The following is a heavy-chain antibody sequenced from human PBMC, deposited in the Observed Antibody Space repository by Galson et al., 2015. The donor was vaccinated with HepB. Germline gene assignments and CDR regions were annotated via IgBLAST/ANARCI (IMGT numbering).Heavy chain of an antibody. J-gene: IGHJ3*02. CDR1: GFTFSSYA. Sequence: SLRLSCAASGFTFSSYAMHWVRQAPGKGLEWVAVISYDGSNKYYADSVKGRFTISRDNSKNTLYLQMNSLRAEDTAVYYCARDPLGYCSGGSCYGGPFDIWGQGTMVTVSS. CDR3: ARDPLGYCSGGSCYGGPFDI. V-gene: IGHV3-30*04. D-gene: IGHD2-15*01. CDR2: ISYDGSNK.